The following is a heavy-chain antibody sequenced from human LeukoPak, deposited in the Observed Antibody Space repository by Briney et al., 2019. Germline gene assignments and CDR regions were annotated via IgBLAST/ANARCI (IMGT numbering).Heavy chain of an antibody. CDR1: GFTFSSYA. D-gene: IGHD6-13*01. J-gene: IGHJ4*02. Sequence: PGGSLRLSCAASGFTFSSYAMSWVRQAPGKGLEWVSGISGSGGGTYYAESVKGRFTLSRDNSKNTLYLQMNNLRAEDTAVYYCAKGFALSSSRPVDYWGQGTLVTVSS. CDR2: ISGSGGGT. V-gene: IGHV3-23*01. CDR3: AKGFALSSSRPVDY.